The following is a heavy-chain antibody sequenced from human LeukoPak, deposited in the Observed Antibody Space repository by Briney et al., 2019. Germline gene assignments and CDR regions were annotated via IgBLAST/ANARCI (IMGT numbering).Heavy chain of an antibody. D-gene: IGHD3-9*01. J-gene: IGHJ4*02. CDR3: ARGLVRYFDWLGVPDY. V-gene: IGHV1-18*01. CDR2: ISAYNGNT. CDR1: GYTFTCYG. Sequence: ASVKVSCKASGYTFTCYGISWVRQAPGQGLEWMGWISAYNGNTNYAQKLQGRVTMTTDTSTSTAYMELRSLRSDDTAVYYCARGLVRYFDWLGVPDYWGQGTLVTVSS.